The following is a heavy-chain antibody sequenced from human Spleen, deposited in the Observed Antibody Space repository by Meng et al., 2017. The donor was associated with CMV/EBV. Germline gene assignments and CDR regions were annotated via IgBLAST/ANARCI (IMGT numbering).Heavy chain of an antibody. CDR2: IIPMFGPA. Sequence: SVKVSCKASAGTFRSYAISWVRQAPGQGLEWIGGIIPMFGPAKYVQKFQGRVTMTRDTSTSTVYMELSSLRSEDTAGYYCARDKGYYGSGSYYNEHDFDIWGQGTMVTVSS. V-gene: IGHV1-69*05. CDR1: AGTFRSYA. CDR3: ARDKGYYGSGSYYNEHDFDI. D-gene: IGHD3-10*01. J-gene: IGHJ3*02.